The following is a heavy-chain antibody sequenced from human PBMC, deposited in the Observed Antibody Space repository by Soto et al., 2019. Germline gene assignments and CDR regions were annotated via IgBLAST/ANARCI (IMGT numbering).Heavy chain of an antibody. CDR2: INSDGSST. Sequence: EVQLVESGGGLVQPGGSLRLSCAASGFTFSSYWMHWVRQAPGKGLVWVSRINSDGSSTSYAVSVKGRFTISRDNGKNTMYLEMNSLRAEDTAVYYCVRKSLVVAAATREDYWGQGTLVTVSS. V-gene: IGHV3-74*01. CDR3: VRKSLVVAAATREDY. CDR1: GFTFSSYW. D-gene: IGHD2-15*01. J-gene: IGHJ4*02.